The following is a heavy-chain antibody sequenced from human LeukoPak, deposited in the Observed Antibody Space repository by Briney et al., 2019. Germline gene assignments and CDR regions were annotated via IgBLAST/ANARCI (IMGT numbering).Heavy chain of an antibody. V-gene: IGHV4-39*01. D-gene: IGHD2-21*02. CDR2: IYYSGST. CDR1: GGSISSSSYY. Sequence: SETLSLTCTVSGGSISSSSYYWGWIRQPPGKGLEWIGSIYYSGSTYYNPSLKSRVTISVDTSKNQSSLKLSSVTAADTAVYYCARVGLVTPGYYYGMDVWGQGTTVTVSS. CDR3: ARVGLVTPGYYYGMDV. J-gene: IGHJ6*02.